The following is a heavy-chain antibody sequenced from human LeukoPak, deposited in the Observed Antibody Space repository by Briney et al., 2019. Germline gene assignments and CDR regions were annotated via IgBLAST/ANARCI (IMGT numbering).Heavy chain of an antibody. V-gene: IGHV1-2*04. CDR1: GYTFTGHY. CDR2: INPKSGGT. CDR3: ARGRIVVVPAATPAYYFDY. J-gene: IGHJ4*02. D-gene: IGHD2-2*01. Sequence: APMKTSCNTSGYTFTGHYMHSVRHAPGQGLERLASINPKSGGTNYAQKFQGWVTMTRDTSISTAYMELSRLRSDDTAVYYCARGRIVVVPAATPAYYFDYWGQGTLVTVSS.